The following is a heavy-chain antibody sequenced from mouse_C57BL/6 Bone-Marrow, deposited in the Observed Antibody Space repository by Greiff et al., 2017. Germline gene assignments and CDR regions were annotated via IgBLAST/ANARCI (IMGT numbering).Heavy chain of an antibody. CDR3: ARQDYGDY. Sequence: EVQGVESGGDLVKPGGSLKLSCAASGFTFSSYGMSWVRQTPDKRLEWVATISSGGSYTYYPDSVKGRFTISRDNAKNTLYLQMSSLKSEDTAMYYCARQDYGDYWGQGTTLTVSS. V-gene: IGHV5-6*01. CDR1: GFTFSSYG. J-gene: IGHJ2*01. CDR2: ISSGGSYT. D-gene: IGHD1-1*01.